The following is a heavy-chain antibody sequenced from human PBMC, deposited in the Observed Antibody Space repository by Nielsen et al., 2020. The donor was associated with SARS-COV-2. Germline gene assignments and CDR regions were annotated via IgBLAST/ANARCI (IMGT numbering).Heavy chain of an antibody. D-gene: IGHD3-10*01. J-gene: IGHJ4*02. CDR3: ARDSTYMRFGEFHDY. Sequence: GESLKISCAASGFTFSDYYMSWIRQAPGKGLEWVSYISSSGSTIYYADSVKGRFTISRDNAKNSLYLQMNSLRAEDTAVYYCARDSTYMRFGEFHDYGGQGTLVTVSS. V-gene: IGHV3-11*01. CDR1: GFTFSDYY. CDR2: ISSSGSTI.